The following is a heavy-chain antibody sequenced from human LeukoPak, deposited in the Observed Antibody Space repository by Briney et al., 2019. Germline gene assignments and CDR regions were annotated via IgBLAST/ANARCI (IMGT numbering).Heavy chain of an antibody. Sequence: GGSLRLSCAASGFTFRTYGMHWVRQAPGKGLEWVAVISYDGSNTYYADSVKGRFTLSRDNSKNTLYLQMDSLRAEDTAVYYCAKEGDISSSWYLSNYFDYWGQGTLVTVSS. CDR1: GFTFRTYG. CDR3: AKEGDISSSWYLSNYFDY. D-gene: IGHD6-13*01. V-gene: IGHV3-30*18. CDR2: ISYDGSNT. J-gene: IGHJ4*02.